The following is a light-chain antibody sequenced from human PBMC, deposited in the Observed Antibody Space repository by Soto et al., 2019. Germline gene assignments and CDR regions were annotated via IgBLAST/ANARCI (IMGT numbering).Light chain of an antibody. CDR3: QQYRRSPLT. V-gene: IGKV3-20*01. J-gene: IGKJ4*01. Sequence: EIVLTQSPGTLSLSPGERATLSCRASQSVNSSYLAWYQQKPGQAPRLLIYGASARATGIPGRFSGSGSGTDFTLSISRLEPEDFAVYYCQQYRRSPLTFGGGTKVEIK. CDR1: QSVNSSY. CDR2: GAS.